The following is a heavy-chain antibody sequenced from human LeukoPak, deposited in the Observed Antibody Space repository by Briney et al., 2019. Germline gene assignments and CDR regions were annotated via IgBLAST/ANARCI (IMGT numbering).Heavy chain of an antibody. CDR1: GGSISSSNW. CDR2: IYHSGST. Sequence: PSETLSLTCAVSGGSISSSNWWSWVRQPPGKGLEWVGEIYHSGSTNYNPSLKSRVTISVDKSKNQFSLKLSSVTAADTAVYYCARDYSGRNNFDYWGQGTLVTVSS. CDR3: ARDYSGRNNFDY. J-gene: IGHJ4*02. V-gene: IGHV4-4*02. D-gene: IGHD6-19*01.